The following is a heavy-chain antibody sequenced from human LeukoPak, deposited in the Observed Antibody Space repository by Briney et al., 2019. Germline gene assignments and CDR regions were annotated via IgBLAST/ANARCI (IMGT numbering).Heavy chain of an antibody. CDR2: LSYDGSNI. J-gene: IGHJ4*02. D-gene: IGHD3-16*01. CDR1: GFTFSTYA. CDR3: AREGGSSSYYFDH. V-gene: IGHV3-30-3*01. Sequence: GSLRLPCAASGFTFSTYAMHWVRQAPGKGLEWVAVLSYDGSNIYYADSVKGRFTISRDNSKNTLYLQMNSLRAEDTAVYYCAREGGSSSYYFDHWGQGTLVTVSS.